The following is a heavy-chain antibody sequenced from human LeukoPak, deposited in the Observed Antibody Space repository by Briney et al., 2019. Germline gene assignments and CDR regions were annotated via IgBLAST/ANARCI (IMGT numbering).Heavy chain of an antibody. D-gene: IGHD4-17*01. CDR1: GYTFTTYV. Sequence: ASVKVSCKASGYTFTTYVMHWVRQAPGQRLEWMGWINAGNGNTKYSQKFQGRVTITRDTSASTAYMELSSLRSGDTSVYYCVAGHDYGDSTYYYGLDVWGKGTTVTVSS. V-gene: IGHV1-3*01. CDR2: INAGNGNT. CDR3: VAGHDYGDSTYYYGLDV. J-gene: IGHJ6*04.